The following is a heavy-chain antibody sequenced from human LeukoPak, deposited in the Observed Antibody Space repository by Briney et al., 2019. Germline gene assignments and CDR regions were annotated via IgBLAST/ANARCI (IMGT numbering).Heavy chain of an antibody. CDR1: GYTFTGYY. CDR2: INPNSGGT. CDR3: ARDPELTYYYGSGSYRSTQDDY. V-gene: IGHV1-2*02. D-gene: IGHD3-10*01. Sequence: ASVKVSCKASGYTFTGYYMHWVRQAPGQGLEWMGWINPNSGGTNYAQKFQGRVTMTRDTSISTAYMELSSLRSEDTAVYYCARDPELTYYYGSGSYRSTQDDYWGQGTLVTVSS. J-gene: IGHJ4*02.